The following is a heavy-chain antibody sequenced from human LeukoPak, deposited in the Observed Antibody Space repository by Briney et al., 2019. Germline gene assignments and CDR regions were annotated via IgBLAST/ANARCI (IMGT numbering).Heavy chain of an antibody. J-gene: IGHJ6*03. D-gene: IGHD6-19*01. CDR3: AKDARGSSGWYGGGYYMDV. V-gene: IGHV3-9*01. CDR2: ISWNSGSI. Sequence: PGGSLRLSCAASGFTFDDYAMHWVRQAPGKGLEWVSGISWNSGSIGYADSVKGRFTISRDNAKNSLYLQMNSLRAEDTALYYCAKDARGSSGWYGGGYYMDVWGKGTTVTVSS. CDR1: GFTFDDYA.